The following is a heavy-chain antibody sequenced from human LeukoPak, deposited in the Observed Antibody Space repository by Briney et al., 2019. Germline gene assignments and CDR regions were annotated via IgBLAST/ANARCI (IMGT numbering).Heavy chain of an antibody. D-gene: IGHD6-13*01. CDR3: ARDSSSWYKMQYYFDY. J-gene: IGHJ4*02. CDR2: INPSGGST. CDR1: GYTSTSYY. V-gene: IGHV1-46*03. Sequence: ASVKVSCKASGYTSTSYYMHWVRQAPGQGLEWMGIINPSGGSTSYAQKFQGRVTMTRDTSTSTVYMELSSLRSEDTAVYYCARDSSSWYKMQYYFDYWGQGTLVTVSS.